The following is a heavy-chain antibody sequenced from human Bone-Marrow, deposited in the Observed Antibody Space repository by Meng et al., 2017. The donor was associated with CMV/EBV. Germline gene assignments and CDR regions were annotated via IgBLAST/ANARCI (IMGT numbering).Heavy chain of an antibody. CDR3: ARDLYPKLYYFDY. D-gene: IGHD5-18*01. CDR1: GFTFSSYE. J-gene: IGHJ4*02. V-gene: IGHV3-48*03. CDR2: ISSSGSTI. Sequence: GGSLRLSCAASGFTFSSYEMIWVRQAPGKGLEWVSYISSSGSTIYYADSVKGRFTISRDNAKNSLYLQMNSLRAEDTAVYYCARDLYPKLYYFDYWGQGTLVTVSS.